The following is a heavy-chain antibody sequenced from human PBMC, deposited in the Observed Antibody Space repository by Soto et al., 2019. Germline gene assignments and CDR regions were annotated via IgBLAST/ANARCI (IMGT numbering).Heavy chain of an antibody. D-gene: IGHD3-3*01. J-gene: IGHJ5*02. CDR2: IYYTGIT. V-gene: IGHV4-39*01. CDR3: ARHTLVGDSWSGYYGWFDP. Sequence: QLQLRESGPGLVKPSETLSLTCSVSGGSVFNSNYFWGWIRQPPGKGLEWIGSIYYTGITYDNPSLQTRAIVSIDTSKNHFSLPMNSVTAADTAVYYCARHTLVGDSWSGYYGWFDPWGPGTLVTVAS. CDR1: GGSVFNSNYF.